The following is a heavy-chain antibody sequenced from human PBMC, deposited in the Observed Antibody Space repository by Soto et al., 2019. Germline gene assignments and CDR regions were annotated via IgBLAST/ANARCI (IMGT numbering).Heavy chain of an antibody. CDR1: GFTFDDYA. D-gene: IGHD3-3*01. Sequence: SLRLSCAASGFTFDDYAMHWVRQAPGKGLEWVSTISWNSGSIDYADSVKGRFTISRDNAKNSLYLQMNSLRPEDTALYYCAKGKGGFRSGYHDYWGQGTLVTVSS. CDR2: ISWNSGSI. J-gene: IGHJ4*02. V-gene: IGHV3-9*01. CDR3: AKGKGGFRSGYHDY.